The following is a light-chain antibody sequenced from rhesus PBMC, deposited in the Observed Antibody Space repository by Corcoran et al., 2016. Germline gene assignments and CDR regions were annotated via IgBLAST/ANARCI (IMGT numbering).Light chain of an antibody. V-gene: IGKV1-37*01. CDR1: QGLSSY. CDR3: KQYSSDPPLT. J-gene: IGKJ4*01. Sequence: DIQMTQSPSSLSASVGDRVTITCRASQGLSSYLAWYQQKPGKAPKPLIFYASNLESGVPSRFSGSGSGTEFSLTLSSLQPEDFATYYCKQYSSDPPLTFGGGTKVEIK. CDR2: YAS.